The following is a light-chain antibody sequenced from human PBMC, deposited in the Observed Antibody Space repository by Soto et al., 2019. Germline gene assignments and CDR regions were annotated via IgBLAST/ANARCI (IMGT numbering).Light chain of an antibody. Sequence: SALTQPPSLSGSHGQTITISCTGPRSDGGSYILVSWYLQHPGIAPKFVIVEDNKRLSGISNRISGSKAGNTASLTISGRQAEDEADYYCCSYAGRLPYVFGSGKTVTDL. V-gene: IGLV2-23*01. CDR3: CSYAGRLPYV. CDR2: EDN. J-gene: IGLJ1*01. CDR1: RSDGGSYIL.